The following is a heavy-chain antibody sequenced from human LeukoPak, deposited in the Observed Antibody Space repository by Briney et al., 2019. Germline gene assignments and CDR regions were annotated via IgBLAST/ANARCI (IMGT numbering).Heavy chain of an antibody. CDR3: AKDFREQLVGGFYYYYYMDV. D-gene: IGHD6-6*01. J-gene: IGHJ6*03. CDR2: ISGSGGST. V-gene: IGHV3-23*01. Sequence: GGSLRLSCAASGFTFSSYAMSWVRQAPGKGLEWVSAISGSGGSTYYADSVKGWFTISRDNSKNTLYLQMNSLRAEDTAVYYCAKDFREQLVGGFYYYYYMDVWGKGTTVTVSS. CDR1: GFTFSSYA.